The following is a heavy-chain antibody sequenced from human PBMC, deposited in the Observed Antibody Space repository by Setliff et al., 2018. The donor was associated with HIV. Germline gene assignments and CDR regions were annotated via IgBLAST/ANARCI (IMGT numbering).Heavy chain of an antibody. CDR3: ARARSDWYNVRPYYFDL. CDR1: GASFVGDNH. J-gene: IGHJ4*02. CDR2: FMYTDIHYVNYLN. D-gene: IGHD6-19*01. V-gene: IGHV4-30-4*01. Sequence: PSETLSLTCAVSGASFVGDNHWSWIRQTPERGLEWIAYFMYTDIHYVNYLNYRNPSLASRLSISVYKSKNQFSLTLSSVTAAGTAVYYCARARSDWYNVRPYYFDLWGQGTPVTVSS.